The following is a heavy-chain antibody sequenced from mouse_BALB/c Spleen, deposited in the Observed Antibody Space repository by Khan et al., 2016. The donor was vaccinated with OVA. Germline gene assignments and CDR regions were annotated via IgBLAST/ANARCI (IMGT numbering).Heavy chain of an antibody. V-gene: IGHV3-8*02. Sequence: EVQLQESGPSLVKPSQTLSLTCSVTGDSITSGYWNWIRKFPGNKLEYMGYINYSGSTYYNPSLKSRISITRDSSKNQYYLQLNSVTPEDTATYYCARWNYRYDGYFDDWGQGTTLTVSS. CDR2: INYSGST. CDR3: ARWNYRYDGYFDD. D-gene: IGHD2-14*01. CDR1: GDSITSGY. J-gene: IGHJ2*01.